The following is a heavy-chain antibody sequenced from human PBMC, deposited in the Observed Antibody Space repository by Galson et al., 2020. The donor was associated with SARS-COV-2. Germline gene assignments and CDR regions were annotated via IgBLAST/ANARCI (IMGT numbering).Heavy chain of an antibody. V-gene: IGHV3-23*01. CDR1: GFTLSSSA. CDR3: AKDLEDIVVVVAATGGYFDY. Sequence: GASLKISCAASGFTLSSSAMSWVRQAPGKGLVWVSAISGSGGSTYSADSVNGRFTISRDNSTNTLYLQMNSLRAEDTAVYYCAKDLEDIVVVVAATGGYFDYWGQGTLVTVSS. D-gene: IGHD2-15*01. J-gene: IGHJ4*02. CDR2: ISGSGGST.